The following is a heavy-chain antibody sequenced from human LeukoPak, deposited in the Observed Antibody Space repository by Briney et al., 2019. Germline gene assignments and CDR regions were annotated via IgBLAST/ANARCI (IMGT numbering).Heavy chain of an antibody. V-gene: IGHV2-5*02. CDR1: GFSLRTRGVG. D-gene: IGHD1-1*01. CDR2: IYCDDDK. Sequence: SGPTLVNPTQTLTLTCNFSGFSLRTRGVGVGWIRQPPGKALEWLALIYCDDDKRYSPSLKSRLTITKDTSKNQVVLTLTNMDPVDTATYYCAHRREGTTGTTEYFDYWGQGTLVTVSS. CDR3: AHRREGTTGTTEYFDY. J-gene: IGHJ4*02.